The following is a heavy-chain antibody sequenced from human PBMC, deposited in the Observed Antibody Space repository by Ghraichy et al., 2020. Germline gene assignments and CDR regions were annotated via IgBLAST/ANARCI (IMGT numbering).Heavy chain of an antibody. V-gene: IGHV4-34*01. CDR1: GGSFSGYY. CDR2: INHSGST. Sequence: SQTLSLTCAVYGGSFSGYYWSWIRQPPGKGLEWIWEINHSGSTNYNPSLKSRGTITVDTSKNQFSLKLSSVTAADTAVYYCARIGIAVAHPDAFDIWGQGTMVTVSS. CDR3: ARIGIAVAHPDAFDI. D-gene: IGHD6-19*01. J-gene: IGHJ3*02.